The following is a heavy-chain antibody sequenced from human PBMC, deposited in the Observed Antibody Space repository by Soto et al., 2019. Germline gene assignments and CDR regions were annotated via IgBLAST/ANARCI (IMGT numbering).Heavy chain of an antibody. V-gene: IGHV3-21*01. CDR2: ISSSSSYI. CDR1: GFTFSSYS. D-gene: IGHD6-13*01. J-gene: IGHJ4*02. CDR3: ARGVSSSSWFDY. Sequence: EVQLVESGGGLVKPGGSLRLSCAASGFTFSSYSMNWVRQAPGKGLEWVSSISSSSSYIYYADSVKGRFTISRDNAKNSLDLQMNSLRAEDTAVYYCARGVSSSSWFDYWGQGTLVTVSS.